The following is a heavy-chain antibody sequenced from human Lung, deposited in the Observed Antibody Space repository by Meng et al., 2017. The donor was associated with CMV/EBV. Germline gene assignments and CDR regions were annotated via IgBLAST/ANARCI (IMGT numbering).Heavy chain of an antibody. Sequence: LSCAGRSASVRGCAYYWVWLRHPPGKGIGGVGSIYYNGPTYNPSRESRVTISADTSRSHFSLNLRAVTAADTAVYYCARRQHTGRPFWGQGTLVTVSS. CDR1: SASVRGCAYY. CDR2: IYYNGPT. J-gene: IGHJ4*02. CDR3: ARRQHTGRPF. D-gene: IGHD6-6*01. V-gene: IGHV4-39*02.